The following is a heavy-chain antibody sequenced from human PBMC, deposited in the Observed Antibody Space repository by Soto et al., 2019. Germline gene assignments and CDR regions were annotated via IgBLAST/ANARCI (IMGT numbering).Heavy chain of an antibody. CDR3: ARSSGVGAFDF. V-gene: IGHV6-1*01. J-gene: IGHJ3*01. CDR1: GDSVSSKSDA. CDR2: TFYRSKWTT. Sequence: SQTLSLTCVISGDSVSSKSDAWNWIRQSPSGGLEWLGRTFYRSKWTTDYSVSVKSRIIINPDTSKNQFSLQLNSVTPEDTAVYYCARSSGVGAFDFCGQGTMLTVSS.